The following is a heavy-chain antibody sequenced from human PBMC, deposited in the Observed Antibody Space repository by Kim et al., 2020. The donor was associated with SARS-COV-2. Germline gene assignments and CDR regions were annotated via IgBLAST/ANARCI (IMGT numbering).Heavy chain of an antibody. CDR2: IGTAGDT. CDR1: GFTFSSYD. V-gene: IGHV3-13*01. CDR3: ARDLLSSTFYYYGMDV. D-gene: IGHD6-13*01. Sequence: GGSLRLSCAASGFTFSSYDMHWVRQATGKGLEWVSAIGTAGDTYYPGSVKGRFTISRENAKNSLYLQMNSLRAGDTAVYYCARDLLSSTFYYYGMDVWGQGTTVTVSS. J-gene: IGHJ6*02.